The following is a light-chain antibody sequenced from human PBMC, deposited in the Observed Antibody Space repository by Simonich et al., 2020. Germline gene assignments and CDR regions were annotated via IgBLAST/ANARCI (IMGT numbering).Light chain of an antibody. Sequence: SAPTQPASVSGSPGQSSTISCTGTRSDVGGYNYVSWYQQHPGKAPKLMIYDVRKRPSGVSNLFSGSKSGNTASLTISGLQAEDEADYYCCSYAGSSTLVFGGGTKLTVL. CDR3: CSYAGSSTLV. CDR2: DVR. CDR1: RSDVGGYNY. J-gene: IGLJ3*02. V-gene: IGLV2-23*02.